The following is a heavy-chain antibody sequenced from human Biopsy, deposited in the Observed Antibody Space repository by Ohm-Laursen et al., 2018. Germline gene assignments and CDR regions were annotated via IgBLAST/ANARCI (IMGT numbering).Heavy chain of an antibody. J-gene: IGHJ5*02. CDR1: GGTFSSSA. CDR3: ARGGGYNWNNGWFDP. D-gene: IGHD1/OR15-1a*01. CDR2: IIGIFRTA. V-gene: IGHV1-69*01. Sequence: SSVKVSCNAPGGTFSSSAITWVRQAPGQGLEWMGGIIGIFRTAHYAQKFQGRVTITADEFMSTAYMELSSLRSEDTAVYYCARGGGYNWNNGWFDPWGQGTLVTVSS.